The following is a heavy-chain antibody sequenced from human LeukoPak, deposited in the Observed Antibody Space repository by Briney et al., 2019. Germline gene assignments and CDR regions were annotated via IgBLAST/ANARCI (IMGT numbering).Heavy chain of an antibody. CDR1: GGSISSYY. Sequence: SVTLSLTCTVSGGSISSYYWSWIRQSPGKGLEWIAYISDSGSTNYNPSLKSRVTISVDTSKNQFSLKLSSVTAADTAVYYCARTTVTTYFDSWRQGTLVTVSS. CDR3: ARTTVTTYFDS. D-gene: IGHD4-17*01. J-gene: IGHJ4*02. V-gene: IGHV4-59*01. CDR2: ISDSGST.